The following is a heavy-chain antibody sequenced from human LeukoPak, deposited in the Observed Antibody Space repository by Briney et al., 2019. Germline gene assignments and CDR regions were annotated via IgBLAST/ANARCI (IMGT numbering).Heavy chain of an antibody. CDR3: ARGTVAGTPDFDF. D-gene: IGHD6-19*01. CDR2: ISGSSSYI. Sequence: GGSLRLSCAASGFTFSSYSMNWVRQAPGKGLEWVSSISGSSSYIYYADSLKGRFTISRDNAKNSLYLQMNSLRAEDTAVYYCARGTVAGTPDFDFWGQGTLVTVSS. CDR1: GFTFSSYS. V-gene: IGHV3-21*01. J-gene: IGHJ4*02.